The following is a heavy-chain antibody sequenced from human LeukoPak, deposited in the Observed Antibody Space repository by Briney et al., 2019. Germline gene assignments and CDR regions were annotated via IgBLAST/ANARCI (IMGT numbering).Heavy chain of an antibody. V-gene: IGHV4-34*01. Sequence: PSETLSLTCAVYGGSFSGYYWSWIRQPPGKGLEWIGEINHSGSTNYNPSLKSRVTISVDTSKNQFSLKLSSVTAADTAVYYCAREIYPTSAFDIWGQGTMVTVSS. J-gene: IGHJ3*02. CDR2: INHSGST. CDR3: AREIYPTSAFDI. D-gene: IGHD2-2*01. CDR1: GGSFSGYY.